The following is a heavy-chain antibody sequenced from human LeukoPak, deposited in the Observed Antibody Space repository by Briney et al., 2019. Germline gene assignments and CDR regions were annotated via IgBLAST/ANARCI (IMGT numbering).Heavy chain of an antibody. J-gene: IGHJ6*02. V-gene: IGHV5-51*01. D-gene: IGHD3-22*01. Sequence: GESLKISCKGSGYSFTNYWIGWVRQMPGKGLEWMGIIYPGDSDTRYSPSFQGQVTISADKSISTAYLQWSSLKASDTAMYYCARQDSRYYYYYGMDVWGQGTTVTVSS. CDR3: ARQDSRYYYYYGMDV. CDR1: GYSFTNYW. CDR2: IYPGDSDT.